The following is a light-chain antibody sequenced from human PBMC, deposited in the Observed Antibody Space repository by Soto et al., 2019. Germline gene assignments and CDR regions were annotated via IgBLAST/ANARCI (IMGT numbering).Light chain of an antibody. CDR3: QKYSASPRT. CDR2: SAS. J-gene: IGKJ3*01. Sequence: DIVMTKYPDSLAVSLGERTALNCKSSQRVLYSSNNKNYLAWYQQKPGQPPRLLIHSASTRAPGIPDRFSASGAGTDFTLTISRLEPEESAVYYCQKYSASPRTVGPGTKVDIK. CDR1: QRVLYSSNNKNY. V-gene: IGKV4-1*01.